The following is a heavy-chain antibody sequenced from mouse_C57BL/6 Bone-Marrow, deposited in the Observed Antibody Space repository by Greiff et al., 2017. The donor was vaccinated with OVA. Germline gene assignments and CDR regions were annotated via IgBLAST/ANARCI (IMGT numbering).Heavy chain of an antibody. V-gene: IGHV1-74*01. CDR2: IHPSDSDT. Sequence: QVQLQQPGAELVKPGASVKVSCKASGYTFTSYWMHWVKQRPGQGLEWIGRIHPSDSDTNYNQKFKGKATLTVDKSSSTAYMQLSSLTSEDSAVYYCATLSTMITTEEYYFDYWGQGTTLTVSS. D-gene: IGHD2-4*01. CDR1: GYTFTSYW. CDR3: ATLSTMITTEEYYFDY. J-gene: IGHJ2*01.